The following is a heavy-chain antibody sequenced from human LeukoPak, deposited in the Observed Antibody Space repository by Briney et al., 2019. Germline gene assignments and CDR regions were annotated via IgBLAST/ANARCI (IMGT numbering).Heavy chain of an antibody. D-gene: IGHD6-13*01. Sequence: ETLSLTCTASGYSISSGYYWGWVRQAPGKGLEWVANIKQDGSEKYYVDSVEGRFTISRDNAKSSLYLQMNSLRAEDTAVYYCARRGSITSAVSWFDPWGQGTLVTVSS. CDR3: ARRGSITSAVSWFDP. V-gene: IGHV3-7*01. J-gene: IGHJ5*02. CDR2: IKQDGSEK. CDR1: GYSISSGYY.